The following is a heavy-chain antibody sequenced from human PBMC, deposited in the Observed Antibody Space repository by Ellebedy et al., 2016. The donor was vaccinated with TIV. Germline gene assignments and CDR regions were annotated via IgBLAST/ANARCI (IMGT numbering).Heavy chain of an antibody. CDR3: MRRWS. Sequence: GESLKISCAASEFTVANNYMAWVRPAPGKGLEWVSLIYSGGTTYYADSVKGRFTISRDSSKNTLYLQMNSLRSEDSAVYYCMRRWSWGQGTLVTVSS. CDR2: IYSGGTT. CDR1: EFTVANNY. V-gene: IGHV3-66*04. D-gene: IGHD2-15*01. J-gene: IGHJ4*02.